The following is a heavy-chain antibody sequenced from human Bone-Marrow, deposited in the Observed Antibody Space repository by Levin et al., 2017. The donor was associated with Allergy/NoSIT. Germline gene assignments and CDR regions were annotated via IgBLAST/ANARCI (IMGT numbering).Heavy chain of an antibody. CDR2: IWNDGSNK. J-gene: IGHJ4*02. Sequence: PGGSLRLSCAASGFTFSSYGMHWVRQAPGKGLEWVAIIWNDGSNKYYADSVKGRFTISRDDSKNTLYLQMNSLRAEDTAIYYCARWGIASAGTIDYWGQGTLVIVSS. V-gene: IGHV3-33*01. CDR1: GFTFSSYG. D-gene: IGHD6-13*01. CDR3: ARWGIASAGTIDY.